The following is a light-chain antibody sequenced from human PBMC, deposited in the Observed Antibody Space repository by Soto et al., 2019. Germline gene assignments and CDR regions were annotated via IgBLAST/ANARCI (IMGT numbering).Light chain of an antibody. Sequence: QSVLTQPASVSGSPGQSITISCTGTSSDVGGYNYVSWYQQHPGKAPKLLIYDVSNRPSVVSNRFSGSKSGNTASLTISGLQAEDEADYYCNSYTRSSNLVFGGGTKLTVL. CDR1: SSDVGGYNY. CDR3: NSYTRSSNLV. V-gene: IGLV2-14*01. CDR2: DVS. J-gene: IGLJ3*02.